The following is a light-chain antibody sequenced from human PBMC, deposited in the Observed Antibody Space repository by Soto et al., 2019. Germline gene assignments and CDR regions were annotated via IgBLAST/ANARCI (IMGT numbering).Light chain of an antibody. V-gene: IGKV1-39*01. CDR3: QQSYSTTWT. Sequence: DIQMTQSPSSLSASVGDRVTITCRASQNIDHHLNWYQHKPGRDPKLLMDAASRMQSGVPSRFSGSGTGTEFTLIINSLQPEDFATYYCQQSYSTTWTFGQGTRVEVK. CDR1: QNIDHH. J-gene: IGKJ1*01. CDR2: AAS.